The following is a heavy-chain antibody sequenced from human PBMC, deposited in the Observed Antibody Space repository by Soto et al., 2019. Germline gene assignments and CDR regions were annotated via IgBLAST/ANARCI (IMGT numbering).Heavy chain of an antibody. CDR2: ISGSGGST. Sequence: GGSLRLSCAASGFTFSSYAMSWVRQAPGKGLEWVSAISGSGGSTYYADSVKGRFTISRDNSKNTLYLQMNSLRAEDTAVYYCAKDKGSGSYFLNAFDIWGQGTMVTVSS. CDR3: AKDKGSGSYFLNAFDI. D-gene: IGHD3-10*01. V-gene: IGHV3-23*01. CDR1: GFTFSSYA. J-gene: IGHJ3*02.